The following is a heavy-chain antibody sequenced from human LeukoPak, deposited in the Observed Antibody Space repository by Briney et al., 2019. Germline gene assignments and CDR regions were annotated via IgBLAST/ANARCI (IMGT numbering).Heavy chain of an antibody. D-gene: IGHD3-22*01. Sequence: QPGGSLRLSCAASGFTFSGSAMHWVRQASGKGLEWVGRIRSKANSYATAYAASVKGRFTISRDDSKNTAYLQMNSLKTEDTAVYYCTSLRDYYYDSSGTYDAFDIWGQGTMVTVSS. CDR3: TSLRDYYYDSSGTYDAFDI. CDR2: IRSKANSYAT. CDR1: GFTFSGSA. V-gene: IGHV3-73*01. J-gene: IGHJ3*02.